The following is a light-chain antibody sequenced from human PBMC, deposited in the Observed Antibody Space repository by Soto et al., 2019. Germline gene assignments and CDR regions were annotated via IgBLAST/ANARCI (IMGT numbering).Light chain of an antibody. CDR1: QSVSSAN. V-gene: IGKV3-20*02. Sequence: EIVLTQSPGTLSLSPGERATLSCRASQSVSSANFAWYQQKPGQAPRLLIYGASSRATGIPSRFSGSGSGTDFTLTISSLQPEDFATYYCQVSDATWTFGQGTKVDIK. CDR3: QVSDATWT. CDR2: GAS. J-gene: IGKJ1*01.